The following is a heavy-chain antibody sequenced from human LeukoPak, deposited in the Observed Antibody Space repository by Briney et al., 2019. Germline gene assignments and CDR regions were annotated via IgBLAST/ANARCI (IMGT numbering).Heavy chain of an antibody. CDR2: IIPILGIA. Sequence: ASVKVSCKASGGTFSSYAISWVRQAPGQGLEWMGRIIPILGIANYAQKFQGRVTITADKSTSTAYMELSSLRSEDTAVYYCALYCSSTSCYGPYYYYGMDVWGQGTTVTVSS. J-gene: IGHJ6*02. CDR1: GGTFSSYA. D-gene: IGHD2-2*01. CDR3: ALYCSSTSCYGPYYYYGMDV. V-gene: IGHV1-69*04.